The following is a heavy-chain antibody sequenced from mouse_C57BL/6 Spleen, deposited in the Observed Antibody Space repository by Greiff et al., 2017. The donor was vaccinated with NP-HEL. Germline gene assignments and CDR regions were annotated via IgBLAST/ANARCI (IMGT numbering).Heavy chain of an antibody. CDR2: IYPGDGDT. CDR1: GYAFSSSW. D-gene: IGHD2-12*01. CDR3: ARSLLTGWAAWFAY. J-gene: IGHJ3*01. Sequence: QVQLQQSGPELVKPGASVKISCKASGYAFSSSWMNWVKQRPGKGLEWIGRIYPGDGDTNYNGKFKGKATLTADKSSSTAYMQLSSLTSEDSAVYFCARSLLTGWAAWFAYWGQGTLVTVSA. V-gene: IGHV1-82*01.